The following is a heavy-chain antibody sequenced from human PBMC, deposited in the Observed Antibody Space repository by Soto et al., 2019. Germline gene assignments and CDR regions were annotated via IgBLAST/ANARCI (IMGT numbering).Heavy chain of an antibody. Sequence: SQTLSLTCAISGDSVSSNGAAWNWIRQSTSRGLEWLGRTYYRSKWYNDYAVSVKSRITIDPDTSKNQLSLQLNSVSPEDTAVYYCARWDTVVTNGMDVWGQGTTVTVSS. CDR2: TYYRSKWYN. J-gene: IGHJ6*02. D-gene: IGHD5-18*01. CDR1: GDSVSSNGAA. CDR3: ARWDTVVTNGMDV. V-gene: IGHV6-1*01.